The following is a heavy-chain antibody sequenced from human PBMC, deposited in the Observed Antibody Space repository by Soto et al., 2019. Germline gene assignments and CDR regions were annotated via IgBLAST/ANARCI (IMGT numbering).Heavy chain of an antibody. CDR1: GDTLRSGKHY. V-gene: IGHV4-30-4*01. D-gene: IGHD3-16*02. CDR3: ARAKRITFGGVNIITYYYGMDG. Sequence: PSVTMSLTCPVSGDTLRSGKHYWSWIRQPPGKGVEWIGYIYYSGSTYYSPSLKSRITINPDTSKNQFSLQLNSVTPEDTAVYYCARAKRITFGGVNIITYYYGMDGWGQGTAVTVS. CDR2: IYYSGST. J-gene: IGHJ6*02.